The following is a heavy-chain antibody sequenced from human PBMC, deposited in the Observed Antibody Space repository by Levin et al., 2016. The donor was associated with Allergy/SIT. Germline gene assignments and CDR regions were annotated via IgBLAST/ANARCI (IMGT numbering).Heavy chain of an antibody. D-gene: IGHD6-19*01. V-gene: IGHV3-23*01. CDR2: ISGSGGST. CDR3: ATLVPRSGARLDV. J-gene: IGHJ6*04. CDR1: GFTFSSYA. Sequence: GGSLRLSCAASGFTFSSYAMSWVRQAPGKGLEWVSAISGSGGSTYYADSVKGRFTISRDNSRNTLYLQMHSLSAEDTAVYFCATLVPRSGARLDVWGKGTTVTVSS.